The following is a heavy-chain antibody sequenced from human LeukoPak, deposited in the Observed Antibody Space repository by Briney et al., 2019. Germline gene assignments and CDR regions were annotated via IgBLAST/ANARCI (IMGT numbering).Heavy chain of an antibody. D-gene: IGHD6-13*01. J-gene: IGHJ4*02. CDR1: GYTFTGYY. Sequence: GASVKVSCKASGYTFTGYYTHWVRQAPGQGLEWMGWISAYNGNTNYAQKLQGRVTMTTDTSTSTAYMELRSLRSDDTAVYYCARGVAAAGSDYWGQGTLVTVSS. CDR3: ARGVAAAGSDY. V-gene: IGHV1-18*04. CDR2: ISAYNGNT.